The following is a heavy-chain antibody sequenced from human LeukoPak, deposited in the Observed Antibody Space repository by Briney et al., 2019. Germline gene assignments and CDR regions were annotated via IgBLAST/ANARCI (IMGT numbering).Heavy chain of an antibody. CDR2: IYYSGST. CDR1: GGSISSSSYY. CDR3: ARLQLYYYYMDV. J-gene: IGHJ6*03. Sequence: SETLSLTCTVSGGSISSSSYYWGWIRQPPGKGLEWIGSIYYSGSTYYNPSLKSRVTISVDTSKNQFSLKLSSVTAADTAVYYCARLQLYYYYMDVWGKGTTVTVSS. V-gene: IGHV4-39*01. D-gene: IGHD4-11*01.